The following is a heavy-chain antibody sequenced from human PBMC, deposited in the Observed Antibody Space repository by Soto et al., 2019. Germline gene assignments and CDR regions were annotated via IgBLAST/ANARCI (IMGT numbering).Heavy chain of an antibody. CDR1: GFTFSTYA. J-gene: IGHJ3*02. Sequence: EVQLVESGGGLVQPGGSLRLSCAASGFTFSTYAMHWVCQAPGKGLEYVSLISGDGRSTYYANSVKGRFTISRDNSKNTLYLQMGSLRAEDLAVYYCARVCSTTSCYGAFDIWGQGTMVIVSS. D-gene: IGHD2-2*01. CDR3: ARVCSTTSCYGAFDI. CDR2: ISGDGRST. V-gene: IGHV3-64*01.